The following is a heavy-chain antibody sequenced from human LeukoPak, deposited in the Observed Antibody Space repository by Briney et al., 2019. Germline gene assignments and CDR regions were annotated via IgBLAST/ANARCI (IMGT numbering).Heavy chain of an antibody. Sequence: PGGSLRLSCAASGVTFSTYGMNWVRQAPGKGLEWVSGITGGGGTTYYADSVKGRFTISRDNSQNTLYLQMNSLRVEDTAVYYCARDFGRWFIDYWGQGTLVTVSS. V-gene: IGHV3-23*01. J-gene: IGHJ4*02. CDR3: ARDFGRWFIDY. CDR2: ITGGGGTT. D-gene: IGHD4-23*01. CDR1: GVTFSTYG.